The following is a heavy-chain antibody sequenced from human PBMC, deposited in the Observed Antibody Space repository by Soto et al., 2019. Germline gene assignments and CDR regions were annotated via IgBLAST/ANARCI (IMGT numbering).Heavy chain of an antibody. CDR3: ARGRVEDVLRYFDWLIPFDY. CDR1: GYTFTSYD. D-gene: IGHD3-9*01. J-gene: IGHJ4*02. Sequence: SVKVSCKASGYTFTSYDINWVRQATGQGLEWMGWMNPNSGNTGYAQKFQGRVTMTRNTSISTAYMELSSLRSEDTAVYYCARGRVEDVLRYFDWLIPFDYWGQGTLVTVSS. V-gene: IGHV1-8*01. CDR2: MNPNSGNT.